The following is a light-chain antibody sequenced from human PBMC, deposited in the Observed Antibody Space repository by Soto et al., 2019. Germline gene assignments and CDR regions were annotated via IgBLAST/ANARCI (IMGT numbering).Light chain of an antibody. Sequence: QSVLTQPPSASGTPGQRVTISCSGSSSNIGSNYVYWYQQLPGTAPTLLIYRNNQRPSGVPDLFSGSKSGTSASLAISGLRYEDEADYYCAAWDDSLSGYVFGTGTKLTVL. J-gene: IGLJ1*01. CDR3: AAWDDSLSGYV. CDR1: SSNIGSNY. CDR2: RNN. V-gene: IGLV1-47*01.